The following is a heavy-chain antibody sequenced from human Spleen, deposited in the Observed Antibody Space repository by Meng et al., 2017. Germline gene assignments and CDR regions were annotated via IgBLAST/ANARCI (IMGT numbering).Heavy chain of an antibody. V-gene: IGHV3-48*04. CDR2: ISGSGSAK. Sequence: GESLKISCAASGFTFSSYSMNWVRQAPGKGLEWVSYISGSGSAKYYVDSVKGRFTISRDNAKNSLNLQMNSLRAGDTAVYYCARGLTGDGDVFDIWGQGTVVT. D-gene: IGHD7-27*01. CDR1: GFTFSSYS. CDR3: ARGLTGDGDVFDI. J-gene: IGHJ3*02.